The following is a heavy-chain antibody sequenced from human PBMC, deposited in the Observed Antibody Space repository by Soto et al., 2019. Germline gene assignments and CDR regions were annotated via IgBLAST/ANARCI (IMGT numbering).Heavy chain of an antibody. D-gene: IGHD3-16*02. CDR1: GYTFTSYD. CDR2: MSPYNGNT. CDR3: ARDPWVMITFGGVIAGLDY. V-gene: IGHV1-18*01. Sequence: ASVKVSCKASGYTFTSYDINWVRQATGQGLEWMGWMSPYNGNTNYAQKLQGRVTMTTDTSTSTAYMELRSLRSDDTAVYYCARDPWVMITFGGVIAGLDYWGQGTLVTVSS. J-gene: IGHJ4*02.